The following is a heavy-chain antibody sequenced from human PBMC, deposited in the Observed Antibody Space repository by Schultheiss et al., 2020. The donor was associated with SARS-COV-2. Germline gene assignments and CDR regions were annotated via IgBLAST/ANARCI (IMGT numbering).Heavy chain of an antibody. CDR1: GFTFSSYW. J-gene: IGHJ4*02. CDR2: ISSSSSYI. CDR3: AKDHYYDSSGYYHQDY. V-gene: IGHV3-21*01. Sequence: GGSLRLSCAASGFTFSSYWMHWVRQAPGKGLEWVSSISSSSSYIYYADSVKGRFTISRDNSKNTLYLQMNSLRAEDTAVYYCAKDHYYDSSGYYHQDYWGQGTLVTVSS. D-gene: IGHD3-22*01.